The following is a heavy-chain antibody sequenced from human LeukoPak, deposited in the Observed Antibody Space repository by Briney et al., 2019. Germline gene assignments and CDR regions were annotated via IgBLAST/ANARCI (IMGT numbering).Heavy chain of an antibody. CDR2: INAGNGNT. CDR1: GYTFTSYA. CDR3: ARGDDLGTCPPFCYYYGMDV. J-gene: IGHJ6*02. V-gene: IGHV1-3*01. Sequence: ASVKVSCTASGYTFTSYAMHWVRQAPGQRLEWMGWINAGNGNTKYSQKFQGRVTITRDTSASTAYMELSSLRSEDTAVYYCARGDDLGTCPPFCYYYGMDVWGQGTTATVSS. D-gene: IGHD1-7*01.